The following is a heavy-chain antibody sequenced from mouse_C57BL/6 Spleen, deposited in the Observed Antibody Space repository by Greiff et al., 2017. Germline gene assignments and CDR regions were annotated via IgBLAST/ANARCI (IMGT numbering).Heavy chain of an antibody. CDR2: IDPNSGGT. CDR3: ARSPRWDFFFDY. CDR1: GYTFTSYW. D-gene: IGHD4-1*01. J-gene: IGHJ2*01. V-gene: IGHV1-72*01. Sequence: QVQLHQPGAELVKPGASVKLSCKASGYTFTSYWMHWVKQRPGRGLEWIGRIDPNSGGTKYNEKFKSKATLTVDKPSSTAYMQLRSLTSKDSAVYYCARSPRWDFFFDYWGQGTTLTVSS.